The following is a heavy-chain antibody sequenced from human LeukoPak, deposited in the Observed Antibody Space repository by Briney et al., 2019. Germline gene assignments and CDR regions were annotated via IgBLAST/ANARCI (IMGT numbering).Heavy chain of an antibody. D-gene: IGHD2-2*01. J-gene: IGHJ4*02. V-gene: IGHV4-59*01. Sequence: SETLSLTCTVSGGSISSYYWSWIRQPPGKGLEWIGYIYYSGSTNYNPSLKSRVTISVDTSKNQFSLKLSSVTAADTAVYYCARGGEYQLLSHYYFDYWGQGTLVTVSS. CDR2: IYYSGST. CDR1: GGSISSYY. CDR3: ARGGEYQLLSHYYFDY.